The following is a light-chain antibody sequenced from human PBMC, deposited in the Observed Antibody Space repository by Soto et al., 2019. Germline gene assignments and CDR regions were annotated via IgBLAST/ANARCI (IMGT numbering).Light chain of an antibody. V-gene: IGKV3-20*01. CDR2: DAA. CDR1: QSVGSSY. Sequence: EIVLTQSPGTLSLSPGERATLSCRAGQSVGSSYLAWYQQKPGQAPRLLIYDAATRATGIPDRFSGSGSGTDFSLTISSLQSEDFAVYYCQQYNNWPRTFGQGTMVDIK. CDR3: QQYNNWPRT. J-gene: IGKJ1*01.